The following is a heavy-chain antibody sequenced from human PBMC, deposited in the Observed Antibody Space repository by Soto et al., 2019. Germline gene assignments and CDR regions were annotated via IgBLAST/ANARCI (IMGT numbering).Heavy chain of an antibody. J-gene: IGHJ3*02. CDR3: AKGKVAVPERAFDI. CDR1: GFTFSSYA. Sequence: GGSLRLSCAASGFTFSSYAMSWVRQAPGKGLEWVSAISGSGGSTYYADPVKGRFTISRDNSKNTLYLQMNSLRAEDTAAYYCAKGKVAVPERAFDIWGQGTMVTVSS. CDR2: ISGSGGST. V-gene: IGHV3-23*01. D-gene: IGHD6-19*01.